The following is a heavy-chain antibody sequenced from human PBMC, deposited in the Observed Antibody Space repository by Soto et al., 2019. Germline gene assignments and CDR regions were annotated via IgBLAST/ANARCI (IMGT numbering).Heavy chain of an antibody. V-gene: IGHV4-34*01. CDR2: VNHSGSA. D-gene: IGHD3-3*01. CDR1: GGSFSDYY. Sequence: SETLSLTCAVYGGSFSDYYWSWIRQPPGKGLEWIGEVNHSGSAHYNPSLRSRVTISVDTSKNQFSLKLSSVTAADTAVFYCARGVYNAIFGVISLDSWGQGTLVTVSS. CDR3: ARGVYNAIFGVISLDS. J-gene: IGHJ4*02.